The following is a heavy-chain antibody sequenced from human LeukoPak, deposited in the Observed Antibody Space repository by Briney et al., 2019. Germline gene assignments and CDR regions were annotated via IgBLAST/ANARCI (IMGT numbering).Heavy chain of an antibody. CDR1: GGTATNYY. J-gene: IGHJ4*02. Sequence: SETLSLTCAVSGGTATNYYWTWIRQPPGKGLEWIGYISYSGSRSYNPSLRSRVTMSVDTSKIQFSLNLRSVTAADTAVYYCAADYSGNYHVEFDYWGQGTLVTVSS. CDR2: ISYSGSR. V-gene: IGHV4-59*02. CDR3: AADYSGNYHVEFDY. D-gene: IGHD1-26*01.